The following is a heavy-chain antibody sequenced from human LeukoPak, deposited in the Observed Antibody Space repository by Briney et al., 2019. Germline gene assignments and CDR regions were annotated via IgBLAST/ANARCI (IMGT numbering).Heavy chain of an antibody. CDR2: INQDGTEK. J-gene: IGHJ4*02. D-gene: IGHD3-10*01. V-gene: IGHV3-7*01. CDR1: QFTFTTYW. Sequence: GESLRLSCAASQFTFTTYWMSWVRQAPGKGLEWVANINQDGTEKYYVDSVKGRFTISRDNAQNSLYLQMNSLRVEDTAVYYCAKVAKYYYGSETYYFFEHWGQGTPVTASS. CDR3: AKVAKYYYGSETYYFFEH.